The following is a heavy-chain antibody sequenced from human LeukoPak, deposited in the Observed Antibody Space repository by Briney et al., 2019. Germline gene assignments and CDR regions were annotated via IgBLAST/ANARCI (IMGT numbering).Heavy chain of an antibody. Sequence: PGRSLRLSCAASGFTFSSYGMHWVRQAPGKGLERVAVIWYDGSNKYYADSVKGRFTISRDNSKNTLYLQMNSLRAEDTAVYYCARERTSTPGFDYWGQGTLVTVSS. D-gene: IGHD3-3*02. CDR1: GFTFSSYG. J-gene: IGHJ4*02. CDR2: IWYDGSNK. CDR3: ARERTSTPGFDY. V-gene: IGHV3-33*01.